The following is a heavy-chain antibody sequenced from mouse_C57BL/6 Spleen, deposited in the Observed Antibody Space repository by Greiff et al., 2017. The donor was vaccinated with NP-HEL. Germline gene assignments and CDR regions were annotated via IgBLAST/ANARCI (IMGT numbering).Heavy chain of an antibody. CDR1: GFSLTRYG. CDR3: ARHDYSNFHYYAMDY. D-gene: IGHD2-5*01. CDR2: IWSDGST. Sequence: VQLQESGPGLVAPSQSLSITCTVSGFSLTRYGVHWVRPPPGKGLEWLVVIWSDGSTTYNSALKSRLSISKDNSKSQVFLKMNSLQTDDTAMYYCARHDYSNFHYYAMDYWGQGTSVTVSS. J-gene: IGHJ4*01. V-gene: IGHV2-6-1*01.